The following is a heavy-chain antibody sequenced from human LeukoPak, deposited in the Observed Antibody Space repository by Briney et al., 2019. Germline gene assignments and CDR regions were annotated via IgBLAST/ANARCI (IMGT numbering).Heavy chain of an antibody. D-gene: IGHD5-12*01. CDR1: GYTFTDYY. J-gene: IGHJ5*02. CDR2: INPNSGGT. Sequence: ASVKVSRKASGYTFTDYYVHWVRQAPGQGLEWMGWINPNSGGTNPAQKFQGRVTMNRDTSISTAYMELRRLRSDDTAVDYCAKERYILATMGKNWCDPWGQGTLVTVSS. V-gene: IGHV1-2*02. CDR3: AKERYILATMGKNWCDP.